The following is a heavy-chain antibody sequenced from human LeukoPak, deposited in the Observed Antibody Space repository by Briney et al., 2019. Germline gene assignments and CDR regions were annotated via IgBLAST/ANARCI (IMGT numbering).Heavy chain of an antibody. D-gene: IGHD6-6*01. CDR3: ARSSYSSSSSV. Sequence: GGSLRLSCAGSGFTFSNYWMTWVRQAPGKGLEWVANINQDGSEKYYVDSVKGRFTISRDNAKNSLYLQINSLRAEDTAVYYCARSSYSSSSSVWGQGTMVTVSS. CDR1: GFTFSNYW. CDR2: INQDGSEK. J-gene: IGHJ3*01. V-gene: IGHV3-7*03.